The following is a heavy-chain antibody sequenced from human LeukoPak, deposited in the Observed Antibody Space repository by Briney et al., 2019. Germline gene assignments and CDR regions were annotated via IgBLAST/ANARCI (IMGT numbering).Heavy chain of an antibody. Sequence: SQTLSLTCAISGDSVSSNSAAWNWIRQSPSRGLEWLGRTYYRSKWYNDYAVSVKSRMTINPDTSKNHFSLKLSSVTAADTAVYYCARDPGIMVRGSRRGYDGNYYYMDVWGKGTTVTISS. D-gene: IGHD3-10*01. CDR2: TYYRSKWYN. V-gene: IGHV6-1*01. CDR3: ARDPGIMVRGSRRGYDGNYYYMDV. J-gene: IGHJ6*03. CDR1: GDSVSSNSAA.